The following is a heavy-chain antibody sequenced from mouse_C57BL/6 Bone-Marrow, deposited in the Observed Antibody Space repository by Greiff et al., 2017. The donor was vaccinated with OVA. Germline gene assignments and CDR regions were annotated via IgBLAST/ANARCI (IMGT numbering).Heavy chain of an antibody. CDR3: ARVGLLRSNY. J-gene: IGHJ2*01. V-gene: IGHV1-81*01. D-gene: IGHD1-1*01. Sequence: VQVVESGAELARPVASVKLSCKASGYTFPSYGISWVKQRTGQGLEWIGEIYPRSGNTYYNEKFKGKATLTADKSSSTAYMELRRLTSEDSAVYFCARVGLLRSNYWGQGTTLTVSS. CDR1: GYTFPSYG. CDR2: IYPRSGNT.